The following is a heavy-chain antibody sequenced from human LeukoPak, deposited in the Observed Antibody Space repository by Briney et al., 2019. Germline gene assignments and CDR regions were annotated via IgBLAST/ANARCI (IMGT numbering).Heavy chain of an antibody. V-gene: IGHV3-21*01. D-gene: IGHD3-16*01. CDR1: GFTFSSYN. CDR2: ISTSGSYI. CDR3: ARTALFGGRLTTPGLDY. Sequence: PGGSLRLSCAASGFTFSSYNMNWVRQAPGKGLEWVSSISTSGSYIYYADSLKGRFTISRDNAKNSLYLQMNSLRAEDTAVYYCARTALFGGRLTTPGLDYWGQGTLVTVSS. J-gene: IGHJ4*02.